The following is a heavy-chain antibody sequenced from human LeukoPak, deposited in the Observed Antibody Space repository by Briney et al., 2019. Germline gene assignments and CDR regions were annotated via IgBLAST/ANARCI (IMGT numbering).Heavy chain of an antibody. Sequence: GGSLRLSCAASGFTFSTYWMSWVRQAPGKGLEWVSGISWNSGSIGYADSVKGRFTISRDNAKNSLYLQMNSLRAEDTAVYYCAKDIAIFGVVTGEFDYFDYWGQGTLVTVSS. CDR2: ISWNSGSI. CDR3: AKDIAIFGVVTGEFDYFDY. V-gene: IGHV3-9*01. D-gene: IGHD3-3*01. CDR1: GFTFSTYW. J-gene: IGHJ4*02.